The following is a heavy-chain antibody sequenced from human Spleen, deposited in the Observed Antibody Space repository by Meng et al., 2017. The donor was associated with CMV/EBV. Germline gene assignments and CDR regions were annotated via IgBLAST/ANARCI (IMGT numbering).Heavy chain of an antibody. CDR1: GGTFSTYA. J-gene: IGHJ4*02. D-gene: IGHD3-10*01. CDR3: ATEGPGGGSYCLY. Sequence: SVKVSCKASGGTFSTYAINWVRQAPGQGLEWMGTIITMGETAIYTQKFRGRVTITADESTTTAHMEISGLTSEDTAVYYCATEGPGGGSYCLYWGQGTLVTVSS. V-gene: IGHV1-69*11. CDR2: IITMGETA.